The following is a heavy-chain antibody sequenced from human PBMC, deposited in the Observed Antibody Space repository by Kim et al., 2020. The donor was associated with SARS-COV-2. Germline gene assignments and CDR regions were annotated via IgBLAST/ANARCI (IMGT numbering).Heavy chain of an antibody. V-gene: IGHV1-69*13. D-gene: IGHD5-12*01. CDR1: GGTFSDYA. J-gene: IGHJ6*02. CDR3: VRSSRMASTSAYYYFGLDV. Sequence: SVKVSCKASGGTFSDYAISWVRQAPGQGLEWMGVIIPVFGAAKYAQKFQGRVTISADESTRTAYMDLSSLRSEDTAMYYCVRSSRMASTSAYYYFGLDVWGQGTTVTVSS. CDR2: IIPVFGAA.